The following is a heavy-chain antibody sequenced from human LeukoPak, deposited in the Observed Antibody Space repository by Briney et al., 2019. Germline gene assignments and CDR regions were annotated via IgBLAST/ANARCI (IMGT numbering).Heavy chain of an antibody. CDR1: GFTFSSYA. D-gene: IGHD6-13*01. CDR2: ISSNGGTT. V-gene: IGHV3-64*01. Sequence: GGSLRLSCAASGFTFSSYAMHWVRQAPGKGLEYVSAISSNGGTTYYAYSVKGRFTISRDNSKNTLYLQMGSLRAEDMAVYYCARGYRGQQPARTQYYMDVWGKGTTVTVSS. CDR3: ARGYRGQQPARTQYYMDV. J-gene: IGHJ6*03.